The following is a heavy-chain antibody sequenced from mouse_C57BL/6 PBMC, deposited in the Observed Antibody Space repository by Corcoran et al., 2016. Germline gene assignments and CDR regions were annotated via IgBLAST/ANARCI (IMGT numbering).Heavy chain of an antibody. J-gene: IGHJ2*01. D-gene: IGHD4-1*01. V-gene: IGHV9-3*01. CDR3: ARGPWDYFDY. Sequence: QIQLVQAGPELRKPGETVKISCKASGDTFTTYGMCWVKQAPGKGLKGMGWINTYSGVPTYADDFKGRFAFSLETSASTAYLQINNLKNEETATYFCARGPWDYFDYWGQGTTLTVSS. CDR1: GDTFTTYG. CDR2: INTYSGVP.